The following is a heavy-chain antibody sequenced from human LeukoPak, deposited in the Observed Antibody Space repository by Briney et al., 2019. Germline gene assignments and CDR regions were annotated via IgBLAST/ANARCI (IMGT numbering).Heavy chain of an antibody. J-gene: IGHJ5*02. V-gene: IGHV4-39*01. Sequence: SETLSLTCTVSGGSISSSSYYWGWIRQPPGKGLEWIGSIYYSGSTYYNPSLKSRVTISVDTSKNQFPLKLSSVTAADTAVYYCARQRKAAADNWFDPWGQGTLVTVSS. CDR3: ARQRKAAADNWFDP. D-gene: IGHD6-13*01. CDR1: GGSISSSSYY. CDR2: IYYSGST.